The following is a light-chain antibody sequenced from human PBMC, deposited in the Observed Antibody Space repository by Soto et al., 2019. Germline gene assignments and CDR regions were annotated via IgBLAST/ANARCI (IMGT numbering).Light chain of an antibody. V-gene: IGKV1-5*01. Sequence: DVQMTQSPSSLSASVGDRVTITCRTSQSIDNYLNWYQQKPGKAPKLLIYDASSLESGVPSRFSGSGSGTEFTLTISSLQPDDFATYYCQQYNSYSWTFGQGTKVDIK. CDR1: QSIDNY. CDR2: DAS. J-gene: IGKJ1*01. CDR3: QQYNSYSWT.